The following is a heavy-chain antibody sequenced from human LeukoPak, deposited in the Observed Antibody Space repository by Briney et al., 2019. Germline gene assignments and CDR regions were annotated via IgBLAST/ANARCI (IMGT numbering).Heavy chain of an antibody. Sequence: ASVKVSCKASGYTFTSYGISWVRQAPGQGLEWMGWISAYNGNTNYAQKLQGRVTMTTDTSTSTAYMELRSLRSDDTAVYYCARDQVAYCSSTSCSALDYWGQGTLVTVSS. CDR1: GYTFTSYG. CDR3: ARDQVAYCSSTSCSALDY. V-gene: IGHV1-18*01. J-gene: IGHJ4*02. CDR2: ISAYNGNT. D-gene: IGHD2-2*01.